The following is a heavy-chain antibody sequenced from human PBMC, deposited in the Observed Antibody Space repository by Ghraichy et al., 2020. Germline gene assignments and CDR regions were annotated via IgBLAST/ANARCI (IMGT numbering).Heavy chain of an antibody. D-gene: IGHD6-13*01. J-gene: IGHJ4*02. CDR2: TYYRSKWFT. CDR1: GDIVSSHSVS. V-gene: IGHV6-1*01. Sequence: SQTLSLTCVISGDIVSSHSVSWSWIRQSPSRGLEWLGRTYYRSKWFTDYAPSMKGRATINADIAKNQFSLQLNSVTPEDSAVYYCARHHSSSWSVFDSWGQGTLVTVSS. CDR3: ARHHSSSWSVFDS.